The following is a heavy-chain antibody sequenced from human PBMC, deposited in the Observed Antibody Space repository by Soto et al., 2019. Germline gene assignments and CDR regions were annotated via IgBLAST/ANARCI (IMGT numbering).Heavy chain of an antibody. J-gene: IGHJ6*03. CDR2: VYYTGST. CDR3: ARTVLGPDLLADSFVDYYYYMDV. CDR1: YGSISNFY. D-gene: IGHD3-9*01. V-gene: IGHV4-59*08. Sequence: SETLSLTWPVSYGSISNFYWSWILQHPFKLLEFVCYVYYTGSTSYNPSLKRRVTFSADSSRGQFSLRLNSVTAADTAVYYCARTVLGPDLLADSFVDYYYYMDVWGQGTTVTVSS.